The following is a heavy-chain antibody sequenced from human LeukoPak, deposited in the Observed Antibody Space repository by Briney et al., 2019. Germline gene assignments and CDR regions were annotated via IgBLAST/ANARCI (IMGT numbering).Heavy chain of an antibody. J-gene: IGHJ3*02. CDR2: IVVGSGNT. CDR1: GFIFTSSA. V-gene: IGHV1-58*02. Sequence: ASVKVSCKASGFIFTSSAMQWVRQARGQRLEWIGWIVVGSGNTNYAQKFQERVTITRDMSTSTAYMELSSLRSEDTAVYYCAAPYSGSSAWGAFDIWGQGTMVTVSS. CDR3: AAPYSGSSAWGAFDI. D-gene: IGHD1-26*01.